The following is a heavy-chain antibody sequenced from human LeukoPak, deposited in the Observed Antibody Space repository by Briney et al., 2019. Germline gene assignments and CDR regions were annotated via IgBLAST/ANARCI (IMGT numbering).Heavy chain of an antibody. CDR1: GGSISSYY. D-gene: IGHD2-2*01. J-gene: IGHJ4*02. Sequence: SETLSLTCTVSGGSISSYYWSWIRQPAGKGLEWIGRIYTSGSTNYNPSLESRVIMSVDTSKNQFSLRLSSVTAADTAMYYCARQYCSSTNCLYYFDYWGQGTLVTVSS. CDR2: IYTSGST. CDR3: ARQYCSSTNCLYYFDY. V-gene: IGHV4-4*07.